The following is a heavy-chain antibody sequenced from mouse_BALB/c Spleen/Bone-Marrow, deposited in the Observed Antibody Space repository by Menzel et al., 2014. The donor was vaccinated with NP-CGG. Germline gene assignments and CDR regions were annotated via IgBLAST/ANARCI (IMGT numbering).Heavy chain of an antibody. CDR2: ISSGSSTI. CDR3: ATGTRAMDY. J-gene: IGHJ4*01. D-gene: IGHD4-1*01. V-gene: IGHV5-17*02. CDR1: GFTFSSFG. Sequence: EVKLMESGGGLVQPGGSRKLSCAASGFTFSSFGMHWVRQAPEKGLEWVAYISSGSSTIYYADTVEGRFTISRDNPKNTLFLQMTSLRSEDTAMYYCATGTRAMDYWGQGTSVTVSS.